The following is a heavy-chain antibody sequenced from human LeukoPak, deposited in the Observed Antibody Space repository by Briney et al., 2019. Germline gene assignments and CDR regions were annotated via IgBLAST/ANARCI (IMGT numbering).Heavy chain of an antibody. Sequence: GGSLRLSCAASGFTFSSYGMSWVRQAPGKGLEWVSAISGSGGSTYYADSVKGRFTISRDNSKNTLYLQMDSLRAEDTAVYYCAKDGWGGNWFDPWGQGTLVTVSS. V-gene: IGHV3-23*01. CDR2: ISGSGGST. D-gene: IGHD3-16*01. CDR3: AKDGWGGNWFDP. J-gene: IGHJ5*02. CDR1: GFTFSSYG.